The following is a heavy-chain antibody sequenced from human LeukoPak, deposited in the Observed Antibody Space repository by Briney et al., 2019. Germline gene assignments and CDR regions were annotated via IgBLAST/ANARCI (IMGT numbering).Heavy chain of an antibody. V-gene: IGHV4-39*01. CDR1: GGSISSSSYY. J-gene: IGHJ4*02. CDR2: IYYSGST. Sequence: KPSETLSLTCTVSGGSISSSSYYWGWIRQPPGKGLEWIGSIYYSGSTYYNPPLKSRVTISVDTSKNQFSLKLSSVTAADTAVYYCARGLYNYGHGDYWGQGTLVTVSS. D-gene: IGHD5-18*01. CDR3: ARGLYNYGHGDY.